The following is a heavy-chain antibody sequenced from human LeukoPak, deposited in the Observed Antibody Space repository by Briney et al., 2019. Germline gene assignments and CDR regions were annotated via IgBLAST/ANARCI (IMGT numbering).Heavy chain of an antibody. J-gene: IGHJ4*02. CDR1: GFTFSSYA. CDR2: ISYDGSNK. V-gene: IGHV3-30-3*01. CDR3: ARDHPTPG. Sequence: GGSLRLSCAASGFTFSSYAMHWVRQAPGKGLEWVAVISYDGSNKYYADSVKGRFTISRDNAKNSLYLQMNSLRAEDTAVYYCARDHPTPGGGQGTLVTVSS. D-gene: IGHD3-10*01.